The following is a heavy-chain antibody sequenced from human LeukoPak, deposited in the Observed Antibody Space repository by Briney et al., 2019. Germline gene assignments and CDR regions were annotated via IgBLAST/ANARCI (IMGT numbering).Heavy chain of an antibody. CDR3: AKGDSELVY. J-gene: IGHJ4*02. Sequence: ASVKVSCKASGYTFTGYYMHWVRQAPGQGLEWMGWINPNSGGTNYAQEFQGRVTMTRDTSISTAYMELSRLRSDDTAVYYCAKGDSELVYWGQGTLVTVSS. CDR1: GYTFTGYY. CDR2: INPNSGGT. V-gene: IGHV1-2*02. D-gene: IGHD2-21*02.